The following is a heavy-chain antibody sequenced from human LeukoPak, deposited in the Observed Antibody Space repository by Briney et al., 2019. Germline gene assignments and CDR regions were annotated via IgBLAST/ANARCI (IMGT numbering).Heavy chain of an antibody. Sequence: SETLSLTCAVYGGSFSGYYWTWIRQPPGKGLEWIGEINHSGSTNYNPSLKSRVTISVDTSKNQFSLKLSSVTAADTAVYYCARVYGPVDYWGQGTLVTVSS. J-gene: IGHJ4*02. CDR2: INHSGST. V-gene: IGHV4-34*01. CDR1: GGSFSGYY. CDR3: ARVYGPVDY. D-gene: IGHD2-8*01.